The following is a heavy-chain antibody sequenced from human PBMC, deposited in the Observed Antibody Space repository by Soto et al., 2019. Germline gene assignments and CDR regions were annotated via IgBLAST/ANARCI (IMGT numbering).Heavy chain of an antibody. D-gene: IGHD3-16*02. CDR3: ARVMITFGGVIVKSPGAFDI. V-gene: IGHV4-4*07. Sequence: SETLSLTCTVSGGSISSYYWSWIRQPAGKGLEWIGRIYTSGSTNYNPSLKSRVTMSVDTSKNQFSLKLSSVTAADTAVYYCARVMITFGGVIVKSPGAFDIWGQGTMVTVSS. J-gene: IGHJ3*02. CDR1: GGSISSYY. CDR2: IYTSGST.